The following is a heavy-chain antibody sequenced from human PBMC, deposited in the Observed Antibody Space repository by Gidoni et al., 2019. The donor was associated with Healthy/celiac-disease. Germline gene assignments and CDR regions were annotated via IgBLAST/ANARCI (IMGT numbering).Heavy chain of an antibody. Sequence: QVQLVESGGGVVQPGRSLRLSCAASGFTFSSYGMHWVRQAPGKGLEWVAVISYDGSNKYYADSVKGRFTISRDNSKNTLYLQMNSLRAEDTAVYYCAKDPRLGGYDLDFGFDYWGQGTLVTVSS. CDR1: GFTFSSYG. D-gene: IGHD5-12*01. CDR3: AKDPRLGGYDLDFGFDY. V-gene: IGHV3-30*18. CDR2: ISYDGSNK. J-gene: IGHJ4*02.